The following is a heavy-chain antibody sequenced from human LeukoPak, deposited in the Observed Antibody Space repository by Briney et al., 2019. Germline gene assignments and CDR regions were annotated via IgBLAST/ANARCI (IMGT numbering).Heavy chain of an antibody. CDR3: ARGPYSSNWYVDY. J-gene: IGHJ4*02. CDR2: IGGSGGST. Sequence: GGSLRLSCAASGFTFSSSTMSWVRQAPGKGLEWVSAIGGSGGSTYYADSVKGRFTISRDNSKNTLYLQMNSLRAEDTAVYYCARGPYSSNWYVDYWGQGTLVTVAS. D-gene: IGHD6-13*01. V-gene: IGHV3-23*01. CDR1: GFTFSSST.